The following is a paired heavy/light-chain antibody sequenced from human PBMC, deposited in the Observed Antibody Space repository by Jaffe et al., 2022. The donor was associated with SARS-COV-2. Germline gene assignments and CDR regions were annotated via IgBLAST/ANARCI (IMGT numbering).Heavy chain of an antibody. CDR2: ISSNGDTT. Sequence: EVHLVESGGALVQPGGSLRLSCSASGFTFNSHFMHWVRQAPGKGPEHISTISSNGDTTFYADSVKGRFTIFRDNSKNTVFLQVSSLRAEDTAVYYCVKDRSGTWSFDYWGQGTLVTVSS. CDR1: GFTFNSHF. CDR3: VKDRSGTWSFDY. D-gene: IGHD1-26*01. V-gene: IGHV3-64D*09. J-gene: IGHJ4*02.
Light chain of an antibody. CDR3: VLFVGNGWV. CDR2: ATN. J-gene: IGLJ3*02. Sequence: QTVVTQEPSFSVSPGGTVTLTCGLSSGSVSTNSYPSWYQQTPGQAPRTLMYATNTRSSGVPDRFSGSILGNKAALTITGAQADDECDYYCVLFVGNGWVFGGGTKLTVL. CDR1: SGSVSTNSY. V-gene: IGLV8-61*01.